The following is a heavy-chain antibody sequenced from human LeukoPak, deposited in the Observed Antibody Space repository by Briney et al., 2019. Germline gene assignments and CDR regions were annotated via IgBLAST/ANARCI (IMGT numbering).Heavy chain of an antibody. J-gene: IGHJ4*02. CDR2: ISYDGSNK. V-gene: IGHV3-30-3*01. CDR3: ARAEVGATSQFDY. D-gene: IGHD1-26*01. CDR1: GFTFSSYA. Sequence: GGSLRLSCAASGFTFSSYAMHWVRQAPGKGLEWAAVISYDGSNKYYADSVKGRFTISRDNSKNTLYLQMNSLRAEDTAVYYCARAEVGATSQFDYWGQGTLVTVSP.